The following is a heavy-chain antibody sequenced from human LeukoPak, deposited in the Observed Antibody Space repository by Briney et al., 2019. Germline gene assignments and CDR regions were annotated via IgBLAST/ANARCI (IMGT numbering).Heavy chain of an antibody. D-gene: IGHD5-18*01. J-gene: IGHJ4*02. Sequence: GGSLRLSCAASGFTFSSYGMHWVRQAPGKGLEWVAVIWYDGSNKYYADSVKGRFTISRDNSKNTLYLQVNSLRAEDTAVYYCARALGHTAMVPAIDYWGQGTLVTVSS. V-gene: IGHV3-33*01. CDR2: IWYDGSNK. CDR3: ARALGHTAMVPAIDY. CDR1: GFTFSSYG.